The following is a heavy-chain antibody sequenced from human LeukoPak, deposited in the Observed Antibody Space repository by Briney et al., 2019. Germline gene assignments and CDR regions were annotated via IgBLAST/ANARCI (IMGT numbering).Heavy chain of an antibody. Sequence: GGPLRLSCAASGFTFSSYWMHWVRHAPGKGLVWVSRINSDGSSTSYADSVKGRFTISRDNAKTTLYPQMNSLRAEDTAVYYCAREAPTMVRGVPDYYYYGMDVWGQGTTVTVSS. J-gene: IGHJ6*02. V-gene: IGHV3-74*01. CDR3: AREAPTMVRGVPDYYYYGMDV. CDR1: GFTFSSYW. CDR2: INSDGSST. D-gene: IGHD3-10*01.